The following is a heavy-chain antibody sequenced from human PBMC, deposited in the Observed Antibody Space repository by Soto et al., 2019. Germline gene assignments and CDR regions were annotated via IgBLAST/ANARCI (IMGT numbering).Heavy chain of an antibody. CDR2: INPNSGVI. CDR1: GYTFTGYF. V-gene: IGHV1-2*02. D-gene: IGHD6-6*01. CDR3: ARSVSTISARPDY. J-gene: IGHJ4*02. Sequence: QVQLVQSGAEVKKPGASVEVSCKASGYTFTGYFIHWVRQAPGQGLEWMGWINPNSGVINYAQKFQGRVTMTRDTSISTAYMELSSLRSDDTAVYYCARSVSTISARPDYWGQGTLVNVSS.